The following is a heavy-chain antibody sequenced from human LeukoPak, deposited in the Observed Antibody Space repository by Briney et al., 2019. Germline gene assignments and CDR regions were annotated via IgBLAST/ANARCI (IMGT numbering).Heavy chain of an antibody. CDR3: ARGPSSLQPKSYWYFDL. D-gene: IGHD5-24*01. CDR1: GYTLTEFS. V-gene: IGHV1-24*01. J-gene: IGHJ2*01. CDR2: FDPEDGET. Sequence: ASVKVSCKVSGYTLTEFSMHWVRQAPGKGLEWMGGFDPEDGETIYAQELQGRVTMTKDTSTDTAYMELSSLRSEDTAVYYCARGPSSLQPKSYWYFDLWGRGTLVTVSS.